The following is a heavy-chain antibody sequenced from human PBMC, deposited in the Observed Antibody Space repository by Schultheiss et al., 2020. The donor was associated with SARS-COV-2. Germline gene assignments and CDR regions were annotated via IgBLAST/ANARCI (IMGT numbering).Heavy chain of an antibody. D-gene: IGHD1-26*01. CDR3: ASLYSGSYGDAFDI. J-gene: IGHJ3*02. Sequence: SETLSLTCTVSGGSISSGGYYWSWIRQPPGKGLEWIGYIYYSGSTNYNPSLKSRVTMSVDTSKNQFSLKLSSVTAADTAVYYCASLYSGSYGDAFDIWGQGTMVTVSS. CDR1: GGSISSGGYY. CDR2: IYYSGST. V-gene: IGHV4-61*08.